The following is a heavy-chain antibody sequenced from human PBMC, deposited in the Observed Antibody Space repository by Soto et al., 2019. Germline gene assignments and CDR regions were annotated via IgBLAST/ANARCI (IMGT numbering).Heavy chain of an antibody. CDR3: ARIVGDPRVVARYYYMDV. CDR2: IDWDDDK. V-gene: IGHV2-70*11. CDR1: GFSLSTSGMC. Sequence: SGPTLVKPTQTLTLTCTFSGFSLSTSGMCVSWIRQPPGKALEWLARIDWDDDKYYSTSLKTRLTISKDTSKNQVVLTMTNMDPVDTATYYCARIVGDPRVVARYYYMDVWGKGTTVTVSS. J-gene: IGHJ6*03. D-gene: IGHD3-10*01.